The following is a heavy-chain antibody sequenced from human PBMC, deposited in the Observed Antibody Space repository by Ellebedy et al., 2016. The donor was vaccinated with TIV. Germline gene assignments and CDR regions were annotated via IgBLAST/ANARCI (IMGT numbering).Heavy chain of an antibody. J-gene: IGHJ4*02. V-gene: IGHV3-53*01. Sequence: GESLKISCAASGFTVSSNYMTWVRLAPGKGLEWASVIYAGGNTYYADSVKGRFTISRDNSKNTLYLQMNSLRAEDTAVYYCARYSGSYGCEYWGQGTLVTVSS. D-gene: IGHD1-26*01. CDR3: ARYSGSYGCEY. CDR1: GFTVSSNY. CDR2: IYAGGNT.